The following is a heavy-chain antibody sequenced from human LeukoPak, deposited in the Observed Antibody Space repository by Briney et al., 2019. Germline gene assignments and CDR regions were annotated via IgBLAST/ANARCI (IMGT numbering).Heavy chain of an antibody. CDR2: ITHSGGDT. V-gene: IGHV3-23*01. CDR3: AKDLAS. D-gene: IGHD2-21*01. CDR1: GFTFSIYA. Sequence: GGSLRLSCTASGFTFSIYAMAWVRQAPGKGLEWVSAITHSGGDTYHADSVKGRLTISRDNSKNTLYLQMNSLRVEDTAVYYCAKDLASWGQGTLVTVSS. J-gene: IGHJ4*02.